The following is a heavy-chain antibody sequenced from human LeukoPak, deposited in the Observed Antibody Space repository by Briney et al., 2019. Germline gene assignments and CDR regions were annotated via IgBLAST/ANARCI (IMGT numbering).Heavy chain of an antibody. D-gene: IGHD3-3*01. CDR1: GYTFTSYY. V-gene: IGHV1-46*01. CDR3: AGGRGGTIFGVVITPPYYYYYYMDV. Sequence: GASVKVSCKASGYTFTSYYMHWVRQAPGQGLEWMGIINPSGGSTSYAQKLQGRVTMTTDTSTSTAYMELRSLRSDDTAVYYCAGGRGGTIFGVVITPPYYYYYYMDVWGKGTTVTVSS. J-gene: IGHJ6*03. CDR2: INPSGGST.